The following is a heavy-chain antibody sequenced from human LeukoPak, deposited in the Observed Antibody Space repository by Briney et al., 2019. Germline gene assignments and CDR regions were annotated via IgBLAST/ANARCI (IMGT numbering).Heavy chain of an antibody. CDR2: IYPGDSDT. V-gene: IGHV5-51*01. D-gene: IGHD5-18*01. Sequence: GESLKISCKGSGYSFTSYWIGWVRQMPGKGLEWMGIIYPGDSDTRYSPSFQGQVTISADKSISTAYLQWSSLKASDTAMYYCARLARGYSYGGVFDYWGQGTLVTVSS. CDR1: GYSFTSYW. CDR3: ARLARGYSYGGVFDY. J-gene: IGHJ4*02.